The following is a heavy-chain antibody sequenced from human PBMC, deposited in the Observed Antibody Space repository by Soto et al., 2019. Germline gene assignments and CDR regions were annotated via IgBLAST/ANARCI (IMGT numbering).Heavy chain of an antibody. CDR2: ISYDGTNK. Sequence: QVQLVESGGGVVQPGRSLRLSCSASGFSLSNYAMHWVRQAPGKGLEWVSKISYDGTNKYYADSVKGRFTISRDNSKNTLYMQLNSLIHEDTSVYFCAREVGVVTFTSGLDVWGQGATVTVSS. CDR3: AREVGVVTFTSGLDV. V-gene: IGHV3-30-3*01. J-gene: IGHJ6*02. CDR1: GFSLSNYA. D-gene: IGHD3-22*01.